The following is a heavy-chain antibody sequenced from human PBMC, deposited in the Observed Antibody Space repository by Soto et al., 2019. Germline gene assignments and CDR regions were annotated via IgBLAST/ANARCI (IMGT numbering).Heavy chain of an antibody. CDR3: ATGRYGDY. CDR2: ISAHNGNT. J-gene: IGHJ4*02. Sequence: QVHLVQSGAEVKKPGASVKVSCKGSGYDFTTYGITWVRQAPGQGLEWMAWISAHNGNTDYAQKLQGRLTVTRDTSTRTAYMELRSLTSDDTAVYYCATGRYGDYWGQGALVTFSS. V-gene: IGHV1-18*01. D-gene: IGHD1-1*01. CDR1: GYDFTTYG.